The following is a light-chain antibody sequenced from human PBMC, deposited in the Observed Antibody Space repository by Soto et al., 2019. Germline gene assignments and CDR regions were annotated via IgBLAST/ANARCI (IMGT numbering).Light chain of an antibody. J-gene: IGLJ3*02. CDR2: VDSDGSH. CDR1: SEHSRNA. Sequence: QPVLTQSPSASASLGASVRLTCTLSSEHSRNAIAWHQQQPEKGPRYLMKVDSDGSHSKGDGFPDRFSGSSSGVERYLTISSLHSEDEADYYCQTWGTGVHVFGGGTKLTVL. V-gene: IGLV4-69*01. CDR3: QTWGTGVHV.